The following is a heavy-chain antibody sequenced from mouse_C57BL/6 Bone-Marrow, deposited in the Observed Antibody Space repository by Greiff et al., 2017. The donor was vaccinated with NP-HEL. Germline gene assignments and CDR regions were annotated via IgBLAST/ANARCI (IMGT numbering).Heavy chain of an antibody. Sequence: VQLQQSGPGLVAPSQSLSITCTVSGFSLTSYAISWVRQPPGKGLEWLGVIWTGGGTNYNSALNSRLSISKDNSKSQVFLKMNSLQTDDTARYYCARKGAGYYYWYFDVWGTGTTVTVSS. CDR3: ARKGAGYYYWYFDV. CDR2: IWTGGGT. V-gene: IGHV2-9-1*01. CDR1: GFSLTSYA. J-gene: IGHJ1*03. D-gene: IGHD2-3*01.